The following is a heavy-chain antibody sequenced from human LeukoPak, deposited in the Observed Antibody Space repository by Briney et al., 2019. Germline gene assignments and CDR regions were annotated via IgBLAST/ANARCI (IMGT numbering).Heavy chain of an antibody. J-gene: IGHJ4*02. Sequence: SDTLSLTCAVYGGSFSGYYWSWLRQPPGKGLEWIGEINHSGSTNYNPSLKRRVTISVDTSKNQFSLKLSSVTAADTAVYYCATGRAYSSVDYWGQGTLVTVSS. CDR1: GGSFSGYY. CDR2: INHSGST. CDR3: ATGRAYSSVDY. D-gene: IGHD6-19*01. V-gene: IGHV4-34*01.